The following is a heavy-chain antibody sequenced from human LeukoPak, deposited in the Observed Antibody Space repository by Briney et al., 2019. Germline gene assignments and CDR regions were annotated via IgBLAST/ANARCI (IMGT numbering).Heavy chain of an antibody. CDR3: ASHLRLESGNLY. Sequence: SETLSLTCTVSGGSISSSSYYWGWIRQPPGKGLEWIGSIYYSGSTYYNPSLKSRVTISVDTSKNQFSLKLSSVTAADTAVYYCASHLRLESGNLYWGQGTLVTVSS. CDR2: IYYSGST. J-gene: IGHJ4*02. CDR1: GGSISSSSYY. V-gene: IGHV4-39*01. D-gene: IGHD1-1*01.